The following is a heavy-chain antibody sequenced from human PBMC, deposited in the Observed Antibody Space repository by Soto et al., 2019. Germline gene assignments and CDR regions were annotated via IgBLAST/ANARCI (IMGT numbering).Heavy chain of an antibody. CDR1: GFTVSSNY. D-gene: IGHD2-15*01. CDR3: ARVGDDCSGGSCYSGDNWFDP. CDR2: IYSGGST. Sequence: GESLKISCAASGFTVSSNYMSWVRQAPGKGLEWVSVIYSGGSTYYADSVKGRFTISRDNSKNTLYLQMNSLRAEDTAVYYCARVGDDCSGGSCYSGDNWFDPWGQGTLVTVSS. J-gene: IGHJ5*02. V-gene: IGHV3-66*01.